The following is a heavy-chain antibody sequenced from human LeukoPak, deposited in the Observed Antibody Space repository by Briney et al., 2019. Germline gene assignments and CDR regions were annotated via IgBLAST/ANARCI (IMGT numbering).Heavy chain of an antibody. J-gene: IGHJ4*02. CDR3: ARTERIIAAAGTPPNPFDY. Sequence: ASVKVPCKASGYTFTSYYVHWVRQAPGQGLEWMGIINPSGGSTSYAQKFQGRVTMTRDTSTSTVYMELSSLRSEDTAVYYCARTERIIAAAGTPPNPFDYWGQGTLVTVSS. CDR2: INPSGGST. CDR1: GYTFTSYY. D-gene: IGHD6-13*01. V-gene: IGHV1-46*01.